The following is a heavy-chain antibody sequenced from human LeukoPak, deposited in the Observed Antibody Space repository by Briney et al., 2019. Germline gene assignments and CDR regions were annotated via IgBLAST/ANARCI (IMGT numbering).Heavy chain of an antibody. CDR2: IYHSGST. CDR1: GGSISSGGYS. V-gene: IGHV4-30-2*01. J-gene: IGHJ1*01. Sequence: SETLSLTCAVSGGSISSGGYSWSWIRQPPGKGLEWIGYIYHSGSTYYNPSLKSRVTISVDRSKNQFSLKLSSVTAADTAVYYCASHHEGRRFLEWIEYFQHWGQGTLVTVSS. CDR3: ASHHEGRRFLEWIEYFQH. D-gene: IGHD3-3*01.